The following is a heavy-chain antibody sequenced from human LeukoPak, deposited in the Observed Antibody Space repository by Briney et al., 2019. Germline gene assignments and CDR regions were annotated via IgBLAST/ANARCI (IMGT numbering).Heavy chain of an antibody. J-gene: IGHJ4*02. CDR2: ISGSGGST. CDR1: GFTFSSYG. V-gene: IGHV3-23*01. CDR3: ARGSAAAGTGY. Sequence: PGGSLRLSCAAPGFTFSSYGMSWVRQAPGKGLEWVSAISGSGGSTYYADSVKGRFTISRDNAKNSLYLQMNSLRAEDTAVYYCARGSAAAGTGYWGQGTLVTVSS. D-gene: IGHD6-13*01.